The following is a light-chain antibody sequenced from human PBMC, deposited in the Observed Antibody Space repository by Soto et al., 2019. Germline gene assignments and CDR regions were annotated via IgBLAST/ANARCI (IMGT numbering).Light chain of an antibody. J-gene: IGLJ1*01. CDR2: EVT. CDR1: SSDIGNYNA. CDR3: GSWTTYTPDV. Sequence: QSVLTQPASVSGSPGQSITIPCTGTSSDIGNYNAVSWYQQHPGKAPKLIIYEVTNRPSGVSDRFSGSKSGNTASLTISGLQAADVADYYCGSWTTYTPDVFATGTKGTVL. V-gene: IGLV2-14*01.